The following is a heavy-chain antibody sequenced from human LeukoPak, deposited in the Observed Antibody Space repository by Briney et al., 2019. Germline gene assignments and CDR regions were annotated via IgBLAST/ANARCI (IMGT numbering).Heavy chain of an antibody. CDR2: TGSTGVST. J-gene: IGHJ4*02. CDR1: GFTFSSYA. Sequence: GGSLRLSCAASGFTFSSYAMNWVRQAPGKGLEWVSGTGSTGVSTFYADSVKGRFTISRDNSKNTLYLQMNSLRAEDTAVYYCAKPLDYGDHHYFDYWGQGTLVTVSS. V-gene: IGHV3-23*01. D-gene: IGHD4-17*01. CDR3: AKPLDYGDHHYFDY.